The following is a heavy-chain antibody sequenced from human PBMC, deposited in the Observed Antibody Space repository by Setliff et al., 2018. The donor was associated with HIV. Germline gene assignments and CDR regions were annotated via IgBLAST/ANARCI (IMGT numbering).Heavy chain of an antibody. CDR2: ISPYTGNT. Sequence: GASVKVSCKASGYSFINYGISWVRQAPGQGPEWMGWISPYTGNTGYAPRLLGRVTMTTDTSTSTAYLELRSLTSDDTAVYYCARARLQGIVTAVGPRDNCLDPWGQGTRVTVSS. V-gene: IGHV1-18*01. D-gene: IGHD1-26*01. CDR3: ARARLQGIVTAVGPRDNCLDP. J-gene: IGHJ5*02. CDR1: GYSFINYG.